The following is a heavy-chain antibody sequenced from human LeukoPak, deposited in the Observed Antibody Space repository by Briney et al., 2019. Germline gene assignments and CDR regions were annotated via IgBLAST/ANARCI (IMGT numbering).Heavy chain of an antibody. CDR2: VYYTGTT. CDR1: GGSISSYY. V-gene: IGHV4-59*01. Sequence: SETLSLTCTISGGSISSYYWSWIRQPPGKGLEWIGFVYYTGTTNYNPSLKSRVTISVDTSKDQFSLKVSSVTAADTAVYYCARLRPEYSSSLDAFDIWGQGTMVTVSS. J-gene: IGHJ3*02. CDR3: ARLRPEYSSSLDAFDI. D-gene: IGHD6-6*01.